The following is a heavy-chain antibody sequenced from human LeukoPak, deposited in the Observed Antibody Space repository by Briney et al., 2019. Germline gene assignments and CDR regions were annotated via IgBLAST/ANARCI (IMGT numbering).Heavy chain of an antibody. V-gene: IGHV3-66*01. D-gene: IGHD5-24*01. CDR2: IYSGGST. CDR3: ARDFMATITDY. J-gene: IGHJ4*02. Sequence: GGSLRLSCAASGFTVSSNYMTWVRQAPGKGLEWVSVIYSGGSTYYADSVKGRFTISRDNSKNTLYLQMNSLRAEDTAVYYCARDFMATITDYWGQGTLVTVSS. CDR1: GFTVSSNY.